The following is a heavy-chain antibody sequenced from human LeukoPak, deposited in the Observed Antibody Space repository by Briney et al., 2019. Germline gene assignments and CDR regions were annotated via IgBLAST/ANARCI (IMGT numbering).Heavy chain of an antibody. Sequence: GASVKVSCKASGYTFTGYYMHWVRQAPGQGLEWMGRINPNSGGTNYAQKFQGRVTMTRDTSISTAYMELSSLRSEDTAVYYCALESYDYVWGSYRYTHYWGQGTLVTVSS. V-gene: IGHV1-2*06. J-gene: IGHJ4*02. CDR2: INPNSGGT. CDR1: GYTFTGYY. D-gene: IGHD3-16*02. CDR3: ALESYDYVWGSYRYTHY.